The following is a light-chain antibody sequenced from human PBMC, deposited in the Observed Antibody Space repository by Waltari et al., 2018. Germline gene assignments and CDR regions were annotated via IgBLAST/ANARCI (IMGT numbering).Light chain of an antibody. V-gene: IGLV2-14*01. Sequence: QSALTQPASVSGCPGQSITISFTGTSRDVGGSNYVSWYQQHPGKAPKLMIYDVNKRPSGISNRFSGSKSGNTASLTISGLQAEDEADYYCSSYTSSSTWVFGGGTKLTVL. CDR2: DVN. CDR3: SSYTSSSTWV. CDR1: SRDVGGSNY. J-gene: IGLJ3*02.